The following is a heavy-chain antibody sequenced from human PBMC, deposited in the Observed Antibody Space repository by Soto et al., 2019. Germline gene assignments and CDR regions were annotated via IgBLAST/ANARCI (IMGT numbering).Heavy chain of an antibody. D-gene: IGHD2-2*02. CDR3: ARVTVVPAAIRAFDI. J-gene: IGHJ3*02. CDR2: INAGNGNT. Sequence: QVQLVQSGAEVKKPGASVKVSCKASGYTFTSYAMHWVRQAPGQRLEWMGWINAGNGNTKYSQKFQGRVTITRDTSASTAYIELSSLRSEDTAVYYCARVTVVPAAIRAFDIWGQGTMVTVSS. CDR1: GYTFTSYA. V-gene: IGHV1-3*01.